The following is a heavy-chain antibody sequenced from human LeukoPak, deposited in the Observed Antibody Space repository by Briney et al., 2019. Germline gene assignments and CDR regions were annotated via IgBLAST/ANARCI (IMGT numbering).Heavy chain of an antibody. J-gene: IGHJ2*01. V-gene: IGHV3-23*01. CDR3: AKDRTVEASYWYFDL. CDR2: ISSSGSGGNT. D-gene: IGHD4-23*01. CDR1: GVTLGTYA. Sequence: PGGSLRLSCAASGVTLGTYAMSWARQAPGKGLEWVSGISSSGSGGNTYYADSVKGRFTISRDSSKNTLFLHMNTLRAEDTAIYYCAKDRTVEASYWYFDLWGRGTLVTVSS.